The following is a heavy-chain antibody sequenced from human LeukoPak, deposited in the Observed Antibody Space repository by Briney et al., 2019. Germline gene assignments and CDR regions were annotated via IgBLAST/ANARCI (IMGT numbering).Heavy chain of an antibody. J-gene: IGHJ4*02. D-gene: IGHD2-15*01. CDR2: IWYDGSNK. Sequence: GGSLRLSCAASGFTFSDYGMHWVRQAPGKGLEWVALIWYDGSNKYYADSVKGRFTISRDNSKNTVYLQMNSLRAEDTAVYYCASRRGGIVGDYWGQGTLVTVS. CDR1: GFTFSDYG. V-gene: IGHV3-33*01. CDR3: ASRRGGIVGDY.